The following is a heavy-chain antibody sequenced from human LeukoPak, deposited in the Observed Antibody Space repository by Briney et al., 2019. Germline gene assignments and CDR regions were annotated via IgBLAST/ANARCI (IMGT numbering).Heavy chain of an antibody. CDR3: ARWGGQYDFWSGYYSFDY. J-gene: IGHJ4*02. D-gene: IGHD3-3*01. V-gene: IGHV3-30*04. CDR1: GFTFSTYA. Sequence: GGSLRLSCAASGFTFSTYAMHWVRQAPGEGLEWVAVISYDGSNKYYADSVRGRFTISRDNSKNTLHLQMNSLRGEDTAVYYCARWGGQYDFWSGYYSFDYWGQGTPVTVSS. CDR2: ISYDGSNK.